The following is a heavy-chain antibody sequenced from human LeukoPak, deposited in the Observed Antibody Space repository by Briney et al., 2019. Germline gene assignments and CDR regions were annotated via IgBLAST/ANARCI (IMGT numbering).Heavy chain of an antibody. CDR3: ARDLPTYYDILTGYYRETASGNGMDV. D-gene: IGHD3-9*01. CDR2: IYYSGST. CDR1: GGSISSYY. Sequence: SETLSLTCTVSGGSISSYYWSWIRQPPGKGLEWIGYIYYSGSTYYNPSLKSRVTISVDTSKNQFSLKLSSVTAADTAVYYCARDLPTYYDILTGYYRETASGNGMDVWGQGTTVTVSS. V-gene: IGHV4-59*06. J-gene: IGHJ6*02.